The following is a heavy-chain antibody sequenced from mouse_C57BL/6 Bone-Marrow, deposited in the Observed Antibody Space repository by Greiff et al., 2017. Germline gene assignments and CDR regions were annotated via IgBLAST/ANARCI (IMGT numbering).Heavy chain of an antibody. Sequence: EVKLQESGAELVRPGASVKLSCTASGFNIKDDYMHWVKQRPEQGLEWIGWIYPENGDTEYASKFQGKATITADTSSNTAYLQLSSLTSEDTAVYYCTRGFDYWGQGTTLTVSS. CDR1: GFNIKDDY. CDR3: TRGFDY. CDR2: IYPENGDT. J-gene: IGHJ2*01. V-gene: IGHV14-4*01.